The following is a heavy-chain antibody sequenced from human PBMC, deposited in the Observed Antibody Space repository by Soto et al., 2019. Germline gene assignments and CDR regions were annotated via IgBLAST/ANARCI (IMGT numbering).Heavy chain of an antibody. V-gene: IGHV3-48*02. CDR3: ASVSPFRDFDY. Sequence: GGSLRLSCAASGFTFSSYSMNWVRQAPGKGLEWVSYISSSSTIYYEDSVKGRFTISRDNAKNSLYLQMNSLRDEDTAVYYCASVSPFRDFDYWGQGTLVTVSS. CDR2: ISSSSTI. D-gene: IGHD3-16*01. CDR1: GFTFSSYS. J-gene: IGHJ4*02.